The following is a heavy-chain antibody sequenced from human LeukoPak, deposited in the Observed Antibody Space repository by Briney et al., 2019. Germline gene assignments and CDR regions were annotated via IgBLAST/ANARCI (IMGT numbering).Heavy chain of an antibody. CDR3: TKGRGI. CDR1: GGSISSTSYD. V-gene: IGHV4-61*09. J-gene: IGHJ4*02. CDR2: IYTSGST. D-gene: IGHD3-10*01. Sequence: PSETLSLTCTVSGGSISSTSYDWYWIRQPPGKGLEWIGHIYTSGSTNYNPSLKSRVTISVDTSKNQFSLKLTSVTAADTAVYYCTKGRGIWGQGTLVTVSS.